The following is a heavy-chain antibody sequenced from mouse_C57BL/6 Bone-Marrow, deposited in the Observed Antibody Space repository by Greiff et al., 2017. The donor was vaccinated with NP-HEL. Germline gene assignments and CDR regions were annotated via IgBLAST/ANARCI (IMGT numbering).Heavy chain of an antibody. J-gene: IGHJ1*03. V-gene: IGHV1-81*01. D-gene: IGHD2-3*01. CDR3: ARSERWLLRYFDV. CDR2: IYPRSGNT. CDR1: GYTFTSYG. Sequence: QVQLQQSGAELARPGASVKLSCKASGYTFTSYGISWVKQRTGQGLEWIGEIYPRSGNTYYNEKFKGKATLTADKSSSTAYMELRSLTSEDSAVYFCARSERWLLRYFDVWGTGTTVTVSS.